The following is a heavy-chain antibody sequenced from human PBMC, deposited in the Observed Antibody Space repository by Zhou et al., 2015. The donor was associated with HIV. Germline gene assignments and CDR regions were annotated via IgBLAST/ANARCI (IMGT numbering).Heavy chain of an antibody. V-gene: IGHV1-69*01. Sequence: QVQLVQSGAEVKKPGASVKVSCKASGYTFTNYYVHWVRQAPGKGPEWMGGIIPIFGTANYAQKFQGRVTITADESTSTAYMELSSLRSEDTAVYYCARSKIPSSWFDPWGQGTLVTVSS. CDR3: ARSKIPSSWFDP. CDR1: GYTFTNYY. D-gene: IGHD2-21*01. J-gene: IGHJ5*02. CDR2: IIPIFGTA.